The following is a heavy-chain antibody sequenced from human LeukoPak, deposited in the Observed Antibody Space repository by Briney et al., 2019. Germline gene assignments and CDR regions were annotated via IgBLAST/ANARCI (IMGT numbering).Heavy chain of an antibody. CDR2: INSDGSST. CDR1: GFTFSSYW. Sequence: GGSLRLSCAASGFTFSSYWMHWVRQAPGKGLVWVSRINSDGSSTSYADSVKGRFTISRDNAKNTLYLQMNSVRAEDTAVYYGARVGIAARPDLQYGRDGWGQGTT. J-gene: IGHJ6*02. CDR3: ARVGIAARPDLQYGRDG. V-gene: IGHV3-74*01. D-gene: IGHD6-6*01.